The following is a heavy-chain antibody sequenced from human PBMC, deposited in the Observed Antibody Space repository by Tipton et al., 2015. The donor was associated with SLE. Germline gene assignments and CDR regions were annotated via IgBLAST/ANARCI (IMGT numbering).Heavy chain of an antibody. CDR3: AGGSGYCSGGSCLDY. J-gene: IGHJ4*02. D-gene: IGHD2-15*01. CDR2: INHSGST. Sequence: TLSLTCAVYGGSFSGYYWSWIRQPPGKGLEWIGAINHSGSTNYIPSLKSRVTISVDTSKNQFSLRLNSVTAADTAVYYCAGGSGYCSGGSCLDYWGQGTLVTVSS. V-gene: IGHV4-34*01. CDR1: GGSFSGYY.